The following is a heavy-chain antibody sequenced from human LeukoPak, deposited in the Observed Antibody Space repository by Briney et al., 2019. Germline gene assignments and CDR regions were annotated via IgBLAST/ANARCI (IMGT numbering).Heavy chain of an antibody. D-gene: IGHD3-22*01. CDR1: GGSISSGSYY. Sequence: PSQTLSLTCTVSGGSISSGSYYWSWIRQPAGKGLEWIGRTYTSGSTNYNPSLKRRVTISVGTSKNRFSLKLSSVTAADTAVYYCARDLQGYGSSGYLDYWGQGTLVTVSS. CDR3: ARDLQGYGSSGYLDY. CDR2: TYTSGST. J-gene: IGHJ4*02. V-gene: IGHV4-61*02.